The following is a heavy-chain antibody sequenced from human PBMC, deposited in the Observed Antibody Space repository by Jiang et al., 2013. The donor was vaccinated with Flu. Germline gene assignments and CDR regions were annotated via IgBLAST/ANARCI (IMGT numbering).Heavy chain of an antibody. J-gene: IGHJ4*02. D-gene: IGHD4-17*01. CDR2: INTNTGNP. CDR3: ARGHDGDLDY. V-gene: IGHV7-4-1*02. Sequence: NWVRQVPGQGLEWMGWINTNTGNPTYAQGFTGRFVFSLDTSVSTAYLQISSLKAEDTAVYYCARGHDGDLDYWGQGTLVIVSS.